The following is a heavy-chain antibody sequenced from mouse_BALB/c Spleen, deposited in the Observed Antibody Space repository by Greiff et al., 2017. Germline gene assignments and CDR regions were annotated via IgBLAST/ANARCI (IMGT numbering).Heavy chain of an antibody. CDR1: GFSLTSYG. D-gene: IGHD1-1*01. Sequence: VKVVESGPGLVAPSQSLSITCTVSGFSLTSYGVHWVRQPPGKGLEWLGVIWAGGSTNYNSALMSRLSISKDNSKSQVFLKMNSLQTDDTAMYYCARSTTDYFDYWGQGTTLTVSS. CDR2: IWAGGST. J-gene: IGHJ2*01. CDR3: ARSTTDYFDY. V-gene: IGHV2-9*02.